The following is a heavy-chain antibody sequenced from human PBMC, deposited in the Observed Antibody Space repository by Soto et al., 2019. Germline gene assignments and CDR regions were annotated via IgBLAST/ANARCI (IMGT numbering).Heavy chain of an antibody. CDR1: GFTFSSYS. CDR2: ISSSSSYI. Sequence: GGCLRLSCAASGFTFSSYSMNWVRQAPGKGLEWVSSISSSSSYIYYADSVKGRFTISRDNAKNSLYLQMNSLRAEDTAVYYCARLYGSGSYFDYWGQGTLVTVSS. D-gene: IGHD3-10*01. J-gene: IGHJ4*02. CDR3: ARLYGSGSYFDY. V-gene: IGHV3-21*01.